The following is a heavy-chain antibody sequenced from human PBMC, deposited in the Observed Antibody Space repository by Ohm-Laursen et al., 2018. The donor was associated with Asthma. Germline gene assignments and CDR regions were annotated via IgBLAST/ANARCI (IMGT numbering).Heavy chain of an antibody. CDR1: GFTFSSYG. CDR3: AKDSSIVVVVAGGIDY. J-gene: IGHJ4*02. Sequence: SLRLSCTASGFTFSSYGMHWVRQAPGKGLEWVAVISNDGSNKYYADSVKSRFTISRDNSKNTLFLQMNSLRAEDTAVYYCAKDSSIVVVVAGGIDYWGQGTLVTVSS. D-gene: IGHD2-15*01. V-gene: IGHV3-30*18. CDR2: ISNDGSNK.